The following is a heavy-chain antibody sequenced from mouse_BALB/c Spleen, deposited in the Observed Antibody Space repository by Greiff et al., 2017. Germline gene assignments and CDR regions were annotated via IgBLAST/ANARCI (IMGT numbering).Heavy chain of an antibody. J-gene: IGHJ3*01. V-gene: IGHV5-9-4*01. CDR1: GFTFSSYA. CDR2: ISSGGSYT. Sequence: EVHLVESGGGLVKPGGSLKLSCAASGFTFSSYAMSWVRQSPEKRLEWVAEISSGGSYTYYPDTVTGRFTISRDNAKNTLYLEMSSLRSEDTAMYYCARETARAKGFAYWGQGTLVTVSA. CDR3: ARETARAKGFAY. D-gene: IGHD3-2*01.